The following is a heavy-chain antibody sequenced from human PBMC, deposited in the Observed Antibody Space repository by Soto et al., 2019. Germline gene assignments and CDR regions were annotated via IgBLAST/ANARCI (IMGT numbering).Heavy chain of an antibody. CDR1: GAYTSDLS. CDR2: ITINGNT. CDR3: ARETGENGTYEAH. J-gene: IGHJ1*01. Sequence: SETLALTCRVSGAYTSDLSRSWILQPAGKRLEWIGRITINGNTQKNPSFESRVTMSIDTSRKHFSLNLQSATAADTAIYYCARETGENGTYEAHWGPGTLVTVSS. V-gene: IGHV4-4*07. D-gene: IGHD7-27*01.